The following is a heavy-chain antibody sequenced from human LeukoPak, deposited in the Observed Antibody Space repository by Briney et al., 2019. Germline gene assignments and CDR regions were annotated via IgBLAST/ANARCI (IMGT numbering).Heavy chain of an antibody. CDR2: ISYDGSKK. Sequence: GRSLRLSCAASGFTFSRYGMHWVRQAPGTGLEWVAVISYDGSKKWYADSVQGRFTISRDNSKNFLYLQMNGLRAEDTAVYYCAKGGTGTTIRYFDYWGQGTLVTVSS. D-gene: IGHD1-7*01. V-gene: IGHV3-30*18. CDR3: AKGGTGTTIRYFDY. J-gene: IGHJ4*02. CDR1: GFTFSRYG.